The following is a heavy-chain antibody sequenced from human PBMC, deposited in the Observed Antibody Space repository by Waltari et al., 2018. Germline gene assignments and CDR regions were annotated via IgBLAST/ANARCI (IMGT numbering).Heavy chain of an antibody. D-gene: IGHD6-19*01. J-gene: IGHJ6*04. V-gene: IGHV4-39*07. CDR2: VYSSGST. CDR1: GGSISSGSYF. Sequence: QLQLQESGPGLVKPSETLSLTCTVSGGSISSGSYFWGWIRQPPGKGLEWIGNVYSSGSTYYNPSFNDSRVTISVDRSKNQFYLKLTSVTAADTAVYYCARDRKSNGWDRIPVWGKGTTVIISS. CDR3: ARDRKSNGWDRIPV.